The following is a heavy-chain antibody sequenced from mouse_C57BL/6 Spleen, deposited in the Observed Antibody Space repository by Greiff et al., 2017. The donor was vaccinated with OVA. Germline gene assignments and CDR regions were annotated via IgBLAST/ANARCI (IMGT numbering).Heavy chain of an antibody. CDR3: ARKTSGTGAMDY. CDR2: INPRSGGT. D-gene: IGHD4-1*01. J-gene: IGHJ4*01. V-gene: IGHV1-54*01. Sequence: QVQLQQSGAELVRPGTSVKVSCKASGYAFTNYLIEWVKQRPGQGLEWIGVINPRSGGTNYNEKFKGKATLTADKSSSTAYMQLSSLTSEDSAVYFCARKTSGTGAMDYWGQGTSVTVSS. CDR1: GYAFTNYL.